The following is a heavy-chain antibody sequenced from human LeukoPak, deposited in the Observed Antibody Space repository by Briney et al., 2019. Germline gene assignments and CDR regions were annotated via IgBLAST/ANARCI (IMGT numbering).Heavy chain of an antibody. D-gene: IGHD6-6*01. CDR1: GDSLSSGSYY. J-gene: IGHJ4*02. Sequence: SETLSLTCTLSGDSLSSGSYYWSSIRQPPGTGREWIGYIYYSGSTNYNPSLKSRVTISVDTSKNQFSLKLSSVTAADTAVYYCAGGPYTAALDYWGQGTLVTVSS. CDR2: IYYSGST. V-gene: IGHV4-61*01. CDR3: AGGPYTAALDY.